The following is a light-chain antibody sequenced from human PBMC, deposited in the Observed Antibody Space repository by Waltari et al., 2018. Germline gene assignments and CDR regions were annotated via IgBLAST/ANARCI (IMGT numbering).Light chain of an antibody. V-gene: IGLV1-40*01. CDR1: TSNIGAGYN. J-gene: IGLJ2*01. Sequence: QSVLTQPPSVSGAPGQRVTIPCTGSTSNIGAGYNVHWYQQLAGTAPQLIILGNSNQPAGVAGRFSGSKAATAASLAITGLQAEDEADYYCQSDGSSLSGWVVFGGGTKLTVL. CDR2: GNS. CDR3: QSDGSSLSGWVV.